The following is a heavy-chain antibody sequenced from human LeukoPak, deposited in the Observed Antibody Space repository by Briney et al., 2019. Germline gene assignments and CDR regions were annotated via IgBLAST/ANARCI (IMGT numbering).Heavy chain of an antibody. CDR3: ARDSINFPAEAFDI. D-gene: IGHD5-24*01. CDR2: IYYSGST. Sequence: KPSETLSLTCTVSGGSISSYYCSWIRQPPGKGLEWIGYIYYSGSTNYNPSLKSRVTISVDTSKNQFSLKLSSVTAADTAVYYCARDSINFPAEAFDIWGQGTMVTVSS. V-gene: IGHV4-59*01. J-gene: IGHJ3*02. CDR1: GGSISSYY.